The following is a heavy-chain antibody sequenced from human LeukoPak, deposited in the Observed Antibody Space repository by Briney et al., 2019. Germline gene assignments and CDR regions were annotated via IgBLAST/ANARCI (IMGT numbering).Heavy chain of an antibody. D-gene: IGHD3-10*01. CDR3: ARGLWFGDYYRGDYFDY. CDR1: GFTFSSYS. Sequence: PGGSLRLSCAASGFTFSSYSMNWVRQAPGKGLEWVSYISSSGSTIYYADSVKGRFTISRDNAKNSLYLQMNSLRAEDTAVYYCARGLWFGDYYRGDYFDYWGQGTLVTVSS. V-gene: IGHV3-48*04. CDR2: ISSSGSTI. J-gene: IGHJ4*02.